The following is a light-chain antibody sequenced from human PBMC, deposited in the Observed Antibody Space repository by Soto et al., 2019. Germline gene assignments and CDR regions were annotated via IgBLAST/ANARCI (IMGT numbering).Light chain of an antibody. CDR3: QHYNTWPWT. V-gene: IGKV3-15*01. CDR1: QSANSN. CDR2: GAS. J-gene: IGKJ1*01. Sequence: ETVMTQSPSTLSVSPGERATLSCWASQSANSNLAWYQQKLGQAPRVLIYGASTRATGIPARFSGSGSETEFILTISSLQSEDSATYYCQHYNTWPWTFGQGTKVDIK.